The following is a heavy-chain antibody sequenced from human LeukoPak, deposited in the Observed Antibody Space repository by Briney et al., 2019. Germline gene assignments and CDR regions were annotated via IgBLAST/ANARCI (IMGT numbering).Heavy chain of an antibody. D-gene: IGHD3-22*01. J-gene: IGHJ4*02. CDR1: GFTFSSYW. V-gene: IGHV3-74*01. CDR3: ARAGWDYYDSSAFDY. Sequence: GGSLRLSCAASGFTFSSYWMHWVRQAPGKGLVWVSRINSDGSSTSYADSVKGRFTISRDSAKNTLYLQMNSLRAEDTAVYYCARAGWDYYDSSAFDYWGQGTLVTVSS. CDR2: INSDGSST.